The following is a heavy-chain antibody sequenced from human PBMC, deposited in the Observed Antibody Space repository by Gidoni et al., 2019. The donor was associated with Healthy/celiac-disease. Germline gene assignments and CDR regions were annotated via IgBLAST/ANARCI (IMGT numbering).Heavy chain of an antibody. V-gene: IGHV3-53*02. CDR1: GFTVRSNY. Sequence: EVQLVETGGGLIQPGGSLRLSCAASGFTVRSNYMSWVRQAPGKGLEWVSVIYSGGSTYYADSVKGRFTISRDNSKNTLYLQMNSLRAEDTAVYYCARGTLSWIAVAGPGAFDIWGQGTMVTVSS. J-gene: IGHJ3*02. CDR3: ARGTLSWIAVAGPGAFDI. D-gene: IGHD6-19*01. CDR2: IYSGGST.